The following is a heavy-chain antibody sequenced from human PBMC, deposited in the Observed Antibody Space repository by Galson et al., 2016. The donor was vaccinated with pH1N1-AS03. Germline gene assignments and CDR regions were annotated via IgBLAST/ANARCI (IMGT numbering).Heavy chain of an antibody. CDR1: GGSLKGFY. Sequence: SETLSLTSDVYGGSLKGFYWTWIRQPPGRGLEWIGQINYVGTSDYNPSLSSRVSFSVDTSNNRFSLNLTSVTAADTAVYYCARGYCSTMSCQWGFDFWGQGTLVTVSS. D-gene: IGHD2-2*01. J-gene: IGHJ4*02. CDR3: ARGYCSTMSCQWGFDF. V-gene: IGHV4-34*01. CDR2: INYVGTS.